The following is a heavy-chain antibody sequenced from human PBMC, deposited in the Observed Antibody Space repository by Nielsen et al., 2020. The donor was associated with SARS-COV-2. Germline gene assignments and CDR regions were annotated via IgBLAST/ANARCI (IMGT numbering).Heavy chain of an antibody. CDR3: ARSDPNYDSSGYYGL. J-gene: IGHJ4*02. D-gene: IGHD3-22*01. CDR1: GFTFSSYD. V-gene: IGHV3-13*04. CDR2: IGTAGDT. Sequence: GGSLRLSCAASGFTFSSYDMHWVRQTTGKGLEWVSAIGTAGDTYYPDSVKGRFTISRDNSKNTLYLQMNSLRAEDTAVYYCARSDPNYDSSGYYGLWGQGTLVTVSS.